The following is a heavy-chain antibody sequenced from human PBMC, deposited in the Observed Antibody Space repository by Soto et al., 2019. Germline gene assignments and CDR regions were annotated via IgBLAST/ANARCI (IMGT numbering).Heavy chain of an antibody. Sequence: SETLSLTCTVSGGSISSGGYYWSWIRQHPGKGLEWIGYIYYSGSTYYNPSLKSRVTISVDTSKNQFSLKLSSVTAADTAVYYCARSLKVDPSPFDPWGQGTLVTVSS. J-gene: IGHJ5*02. V-gene: IGHV4-31*03. D-gene: IGHD5-12*01. CDR2: IYYSGST. CDR1: GGSISSGGYY. CDR3: ARSLKVDPSPFDP.